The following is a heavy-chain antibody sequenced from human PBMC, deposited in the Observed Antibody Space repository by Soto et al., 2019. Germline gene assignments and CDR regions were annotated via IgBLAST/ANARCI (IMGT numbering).Heavy chain of an antibody. J-gene: IGHJ4*02. Sequence: ILSCAASEFTFSSYAMHWIRQAPGKGLEWLAVISFDGNIIQYADSVKGRFIISRDNSKNTLYLQMNSLRGDDTAVYYCARTFDTITYYFDYWGQGTLVTVSS. D-gene: IGHD3-9*01. V-gene: IGHV3-30-3*01. CDR2: ISFDGNII. CDR3: ARTFDTITYYFDY. CDR1: EFTFSSYA.